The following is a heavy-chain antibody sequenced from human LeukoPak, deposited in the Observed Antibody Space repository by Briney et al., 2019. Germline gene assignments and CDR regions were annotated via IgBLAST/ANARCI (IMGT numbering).Heavy chain of an antibody. J-gene: IGHJ6*03. D-gene: IGHD6-19*01. CDR2: INHSGST. CDR1: GGSFSGYY. Sequence: NSSETLSLTCAVYGGSFSGYYWSWIRQPPGKGLEWIGEINHSGSTNYNPSLKSRVTISVDTPKNQFSLKLSSVTAADTAVYYCARTRVAGPYYYYMDVWGKGTTVTVSS. V-gene: IGHV4-34*01. CDR3: ARTRVAGPYYYYMDV.